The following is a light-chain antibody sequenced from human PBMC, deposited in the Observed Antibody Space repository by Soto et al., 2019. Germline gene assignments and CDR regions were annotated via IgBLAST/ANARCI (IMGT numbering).Light chain of an antibody. J-gene: IGLJ2*01. CDR3: TSYGGRDNLI. V-gene: IGLV2-8*01. CDR2: EVN. CDR1: SNDVGGYNY. Sequence: QSALTQPPSASGSPGQSVTISCTGTSNDVGGYNYVSWFQHNPGKAPKLIISEVNKRPSGVPDRFSGSKSGNTASLTGSGLQSEDEADYYCTSYGGRDNLIFCGGTKLTV.